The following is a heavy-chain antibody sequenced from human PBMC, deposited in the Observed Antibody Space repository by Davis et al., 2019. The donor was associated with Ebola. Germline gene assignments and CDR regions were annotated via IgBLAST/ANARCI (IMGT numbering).Heavy chain of an antibody. J-gene: IGHJ4*02. D-gene: IGHD3-10*01. Sequence: MPGGSLRLSCAASGFTFSSYAMSWVRQAPGKGLEWIGEINHSGSTNYNPSLKTRVTISVDTSNNQFSLKLSSVTAADTAVYYCARHFRGLSRWGQGTLVTVSS. V-gene: IGHV4-34*01. CDR1: GFTFSSYA. CDR3: ARHFRGLSR. CDR2: INHSGST.